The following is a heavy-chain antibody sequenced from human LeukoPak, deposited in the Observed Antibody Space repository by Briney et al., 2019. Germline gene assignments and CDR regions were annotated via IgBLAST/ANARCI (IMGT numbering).Heavy chain of an antibody. Sequence: SVKVSCKASGGTFSSYAISWVRQAPGQGLEWMGGIIPIFGTANYAQKFQGRVTVTADKSTSTAYMELSSLRSEDTAVYYCARVGSGWDFDYWGQGTLVTVSS. CDR2: IIPIFGTA. J-gene: IGHJ4*02. CDR1: GGTFSSYA. D-gene: IGHD6-19*01. CDR3: ARVGSGWDFDY. V-gene: IGHV1-69*06.